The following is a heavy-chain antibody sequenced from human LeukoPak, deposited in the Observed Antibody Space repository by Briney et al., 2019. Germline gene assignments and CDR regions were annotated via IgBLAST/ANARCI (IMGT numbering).Heavy chain of an antibody. D-gene: IGHD6-13*01. J-gene: IGHJ4*02. CDR3: ARTRWPPYYFDN. CDR2: IFYTGTT. Sequence: SETLSLTCAVSGGSITSYYWSWIRQSPGKGLEWIGPIFYTGTTNYNPSLKSRVTISVDTSKNQFSLKLRSVATEDTAAYFCARTRWPPYYFDNWGQGTLVTVSS. V-gene: IGHV4-59*01. CDR1: GGSITSYY.